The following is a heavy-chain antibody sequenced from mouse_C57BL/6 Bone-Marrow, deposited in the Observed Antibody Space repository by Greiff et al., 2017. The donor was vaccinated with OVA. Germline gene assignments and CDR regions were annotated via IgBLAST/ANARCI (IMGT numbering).Heavy chain of an antibody. CDR1: GFTFSSYA. CDR3: ARGFITEGYFYV. Sequence: EVKVVESGGGLVKPGGSLKLSCAASGFTFSSYAMSWVRQTPEKRLEWVATISDGGGYTYYPDNVKGRFTISRDNAKNNLYLQMSHLKSEDTAMYYCARGFITEGYFYVWGTGTTVTVSS. CDR2: ISDGGGYT. J-gene: IGHJ1*03. D-gene: IGHD1-1*01. V-gene: IGHV5-4*03.